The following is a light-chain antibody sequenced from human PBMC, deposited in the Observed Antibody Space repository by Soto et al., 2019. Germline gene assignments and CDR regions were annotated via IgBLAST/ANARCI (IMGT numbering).Light chain of an antibody. V-gene: IGKV3-20*01. CDR3: QQKET. Sequence: EIVLTQSPGTLSLSPGERVTLSCRASQSVSSTYVAWYQHKAGQAPRLLIYGATSRATGVPDRFSGSGSGTDFTLTISRLETEDFAVYYCQQKETFGQGTKL. J-gene: IGKJ2*01. CDR1: QSVSSTY. CDR2: GAT.